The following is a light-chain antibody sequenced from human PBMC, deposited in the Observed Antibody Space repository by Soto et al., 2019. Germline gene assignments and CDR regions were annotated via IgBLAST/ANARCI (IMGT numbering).Light chain of an antibody. Sequence: DIQMTQSPSSVSASIGDTVTITCRASQDISTLLAWYQQKPGKVPKLLIYAASHLHSGVPSRFSGGGSGTDFTLTISSLQPEDFATYYCLQDYSYPWTFGQGTKVDIK. CDR2: AAS. V-gene: IGKV1-12*01. CDR3: LQDYSYPWT. J-gene: IGKJ1*01. CDR1: QDISTL.